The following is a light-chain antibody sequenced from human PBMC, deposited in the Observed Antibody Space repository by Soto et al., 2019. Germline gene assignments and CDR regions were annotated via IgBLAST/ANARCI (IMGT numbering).Light chain of an antibody. Sequence: QSLLTQPASLSGSPGQSITISCTGTSNDVGGYNHVSWYQQSPGKVPKLLIYNVSNRPSGVSDRFSGSKSGNTASLTISGLQAEDESDYFCTSSTSGSLYVFGTGTKVTVL. V-gene: IGLV2-14*01. J-gene: IGLJ1*01. CDR3: TSSTSGSLYV. CDR1: SNDVGGYNH. CDR2: NVS.